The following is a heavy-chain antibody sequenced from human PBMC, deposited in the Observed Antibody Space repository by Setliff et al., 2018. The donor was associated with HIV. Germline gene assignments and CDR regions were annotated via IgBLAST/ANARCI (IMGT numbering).Heavy chain of an antibody. CDR2: IYYSGST. J-gene: IGHJ4*02. D-gene: IGHD5-12*01. CDR3: AKDPRAAVATICDY. Sequence: PSETLSLTCTVSGGSISSSSYYWGWIRQPPGKGLEWIGSIYYSGSTYYNPSLKSRVTISVDTSKNQFSLKLSSVTAADTAVYYCAKDPRAAVATICDYWGQGTLVTVSS. CDR1: GGSISSSSYY. V-gene: IGHV4-39*02.